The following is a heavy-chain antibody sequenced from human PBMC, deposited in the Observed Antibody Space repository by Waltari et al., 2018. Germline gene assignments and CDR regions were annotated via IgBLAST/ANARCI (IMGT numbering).Heavy chain of an antibody. J-gene: IGHJ3*02. CDR3: ARARRYNWNYDAFDI. CDR1: GYTFTGYY. Sequence: QVQLVQSGAEVEKPGASVKVSCNTSGYTFTGYYIYWVRQAPGQGLEWMRWNNRNSGDTNYAKKLQSRGTMTRDPSSRTAYGELKRLRSDDTAVYYCARARRYNWNYDAFDIWGQGTMVTVSS. D-gene: IGHD1-7*01. CDR2: NNRNSGDT. V-gene: IGHV1-2*02.